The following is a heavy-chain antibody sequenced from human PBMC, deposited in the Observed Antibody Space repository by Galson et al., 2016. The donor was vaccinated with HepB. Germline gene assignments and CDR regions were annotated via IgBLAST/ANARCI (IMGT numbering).Heavy chain of an antibody. D-gene: IGHD5-24*01. CDR1: GFTFSDYW. J-gene: IGHJ4*02. CDR3: ARDPIRRDGCTPDY. CDR2: IKQDGSQK. V-gene: IGHV3-7*03. Sequence: SLRLSCAASGFTFSDYWMAWVRQAPGKGLEWVANIKQDGSQKYYVDSVKGRFTISRDNTKNSLYLQMNTLRAEDTALYYCARDPIRRDGCTPDYWGQGILVIVSS.